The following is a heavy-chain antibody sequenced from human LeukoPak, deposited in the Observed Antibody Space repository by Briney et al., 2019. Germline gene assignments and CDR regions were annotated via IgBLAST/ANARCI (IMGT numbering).Heavy chain of an antibody. CDR3: AKDPADVVVVAATLFDY. CDR1: GFTFDDYA. D-gene: IGHD2-15*01. J-gene: IGHJ4*02. CDR2: ISWNSGSI. V-gene: IGHV3-9*01. Sequence: PGGSLRLSCAASGFTFDDYAMHWVRHAPGKGPEWVSGISWNSGSIDYADSVKGRFTISRDTAKNSLYLQMNSLRAEDTAVYYCAKDPADVVVVAATLFDYWGQGTLVTVSS.